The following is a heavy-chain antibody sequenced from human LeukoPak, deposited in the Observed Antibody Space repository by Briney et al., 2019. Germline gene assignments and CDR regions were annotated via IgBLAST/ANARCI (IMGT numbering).Heavy chain of an antibody. J-gene: IGHJ5*02. D-gene: IGHD2-2*01. CDR2: TYYRSTWYN. CDR1: GDSVSSNSVT. CDR3: TRRLTQYDCFDP. V-gene: IGHV6-1*01. Sequence: SQTLSLTCAISGDSVSSNSVTWDWIRQSPSRGLEWLGRTYYRSTWYNDYAVSVRGRITVNPDTSKNQFSLHLNSVTPEDTAVYYCTRRLTQYDCFDPWGQGILVTVSS.